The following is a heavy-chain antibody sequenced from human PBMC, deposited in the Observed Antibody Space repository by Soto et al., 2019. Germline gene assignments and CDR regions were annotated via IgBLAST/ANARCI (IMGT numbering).Heavy chain of an antibody. CDR2: IYYSGST. J-gene: IGHJ4*02. CDR1: GGSISSYY. V-gene: IGHV4-59*01. D-gene: IGHD3-22*01. CDR3: ARVADADSSGYYLYFDY. Sequence: SETLSLTCTVSGGSISSYYWSWIRQPPGKGLEWIGYIYYSGSTIYNPSLKSRVTISVDTSKNQFSLKLSSVTAADTAVYYCARVADADSSGYYLYFDYWGQGTLVTVSS.